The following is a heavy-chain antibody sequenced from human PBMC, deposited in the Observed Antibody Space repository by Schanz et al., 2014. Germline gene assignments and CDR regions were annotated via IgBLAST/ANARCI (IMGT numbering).Heavy chain of an antibody. J-gene: IGHJ2*01. V-gene: IGHV1-2*02. Sequence: QGHLVQSGAAVKEPGASVQVSCKASGYVFTAYYMHWVRQAPGQGLEWMGVTNPNGGAEFAQKFQGRISMTRETSTTTFYMELSSLTSDDTAVYFCARDVGRPGHFWYFDLWGRGTLVTVSS. CDR1: GYVFTAYY. CDR2: TNPNGGA. D-gene: IGHD1-1*01. CDR3: ARDVGRPGHFWYFDL.